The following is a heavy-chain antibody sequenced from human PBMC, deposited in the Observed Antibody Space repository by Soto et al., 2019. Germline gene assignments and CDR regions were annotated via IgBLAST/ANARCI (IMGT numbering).Heavy chain of an antibody. V-gene: IGHV4-4*07. J-gene: IGHJ4*02. Sequence: QVQLQESGPGLVKPSETLSLSCGVSGGSISQYYWSWIRQPAGKGLEWIGRIYSGGSTNYNPSLERRVTMAVATSKNQSSLKLRSVTAADTAVYYCARGPGGFGDFSLDYWGQGTLVTVSS. D-gene: IGHD3-10*01. CDR2: IYSGGST. CDR3: ARGPGGFGDFSLDY. CDR1: GGSISQYY.